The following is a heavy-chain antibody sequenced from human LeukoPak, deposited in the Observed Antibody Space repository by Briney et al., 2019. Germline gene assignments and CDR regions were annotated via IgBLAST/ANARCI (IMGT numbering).Heavy chain of an antibody. CDR1: GFTFSSYA. J-gene: IGHJ4*02. D-gene: IGHD2-15*01. CDR2: IRGSGGST. CDR3: AKGPWGGTTTPFFNY. Sequence: GGSLRLSCAAPGFTFSSYAMSWVRQAPGEGLEWVSGIRGSGGSTYYADSVRGRFTISRDNSKNTLYLQMSSLRAEDSAVYYCAKGPWGGTTTPFFNYWGQGTLVTVSS. V-gene: IGHV3-23*01.